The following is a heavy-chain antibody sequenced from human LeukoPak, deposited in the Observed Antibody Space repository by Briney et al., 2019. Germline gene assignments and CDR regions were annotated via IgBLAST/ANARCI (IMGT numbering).Heavy chain of an antibody. V-gene: IGHV3-23*01. Sequence: GGSLRLSCAASGFTFSSYAMSWVRQAPGKGPEWVSAISGSGGSTYYADSVKGWFTISRDNSKNTLYLQMNSLRAEDTAVYYCAKDPRISTPRKWELRYYFDYWGQGTLVTVSS. CDR2: ISGSGGST. J-gene: IGHJ4*02. CDR1: GFTFSSYA. D-gene: IGHD1-26*01. CDR3: AKDPRISTPRKWELRYYFDY.